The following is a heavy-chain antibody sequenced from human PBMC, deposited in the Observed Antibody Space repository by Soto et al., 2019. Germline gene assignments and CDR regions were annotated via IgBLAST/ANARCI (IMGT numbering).Heavy chain of an antibody. CDR3: ATSTPGGVGQYVDAFDL. CDR2: IGPNSGST. V-gene: IGHV1-18*01. CDR1: NYDFTYND. J-gene: IGHJ3*01. Sequence: QVQLVQSGPEVKKPGASVKVSCKASNYDFTYNDINWVRQAPGHGLEWIGWIGPNSGSTNYAQDLESRVTMTTDTSTHTAYMEVRTLRSDDTAIYYFATSTPGGVGQYVDAFDLLVQGTLVTVSS. D-gene: IGHD3-3*01.